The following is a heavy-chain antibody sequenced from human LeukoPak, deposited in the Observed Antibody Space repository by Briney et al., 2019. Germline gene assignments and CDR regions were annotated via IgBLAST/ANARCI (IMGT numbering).Heavy chain of an antibody. CDR1: GFSFSDYY. J-gene: IGHJ4*02. Sequence: GGSLRLSCAASGFSFSDYYMSWIRQAPGKGLEGVSYISGSGSYTNYADSVKGRLNISRDSAKNSLYLQMSSLRADDTAVYYCAKDRGGGSCSYFDYWGQGTLVTVSS. V-gene: IGHV3-11*06. CDR3: AKDRGGGSCSYFDY. D-gene: IGHD2-15*01. CDR2: ISGSGSYT.